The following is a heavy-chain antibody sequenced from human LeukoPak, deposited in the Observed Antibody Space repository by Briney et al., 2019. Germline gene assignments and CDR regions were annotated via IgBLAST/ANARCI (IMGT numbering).Heavy chain of an antibody. Sequence: GGSLRLSCAASGFTFSSHSMNWVRQAPGKGLEWVSYISSSSSTIYYADSVKGRFTISRDNARNSLYLQMYSLRAEDTAVYYCARVAAAAGTRAFDNWGQGTLVTVSS. CDR3: ARVAAAAGTRAFDN. J-gene: IGHJ4*02. D-gene: IGHD6-13*01. CDR2: ISSSSSTI. CDR1: GFTFSSHS. V-gene: IGHV3-48*01.